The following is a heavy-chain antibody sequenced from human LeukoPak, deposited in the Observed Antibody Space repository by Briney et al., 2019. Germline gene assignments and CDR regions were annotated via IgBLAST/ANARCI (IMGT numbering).Heavy chain of an antibody. V-gene: IGHV3-7*01. CDR3: AKEIRPRYYFDY. CDR1: GFTFSNYW. CDR2: IKTDGSEK. Sequence: GGSLRLSCEGSGFTFSNYWMGWVRQAPGKGLQWVANIKTDGSEKYYVDSVKGRFTISRDNAKNSLYLQMNSLRAEDTAVYYCAKEIRPRYYFDYWGQGTLVTVSS. D-gene: IGHD6-6*01. J-gene: IGHJ4*02.